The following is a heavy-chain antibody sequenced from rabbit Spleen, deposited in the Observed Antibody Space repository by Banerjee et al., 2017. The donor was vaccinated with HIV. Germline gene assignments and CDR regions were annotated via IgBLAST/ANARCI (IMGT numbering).Heavy chain of an antibody. CDR1: GFSFSSGYD. D-gene: IGHD1-1*01. CDR3: ARDTSSSFSSYGMDL. Sequence: QSLEESGGGLVKPGTSLTLTCKTSGFSFSSGYDMCWVRQAPGKGLEWIACIVPVFGSTYYASWAKGRFAISKTSSTTVTLQMTRLTAADTATYFCARDTSSSFSSYGMDLWGQGTLVTVS. V-gene: IGHV1S40*01. J-gene: IGHJ3*01. CDR2: IVPVFGST.